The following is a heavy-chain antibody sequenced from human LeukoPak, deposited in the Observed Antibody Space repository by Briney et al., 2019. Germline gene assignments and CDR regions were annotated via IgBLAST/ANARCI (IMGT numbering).Heavy chain of an antibody. CDR3: AKAIFGVVHDYGMDV. V-gene: IGHV3-30-3*01. J-gene: IGHJ6*02. CDR2: ISYDGSNK. CDR1: GFTFSSYA. Sequence: GGSLRLSCAASGFTFSSYAMHWVRQAPGKGLEWVAVISYDGSNKYYADSVKGRFTISRDNSKNTLYLQMNSLRAEDTAVYYCAKAIFGVVHDYGMDVWGQGTTVTVSS. D-gene: IGHD3-3*01.